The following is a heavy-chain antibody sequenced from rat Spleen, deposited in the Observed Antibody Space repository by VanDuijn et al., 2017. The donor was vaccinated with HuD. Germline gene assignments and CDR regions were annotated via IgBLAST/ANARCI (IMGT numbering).Heavy chain of an antibody. V-gene: IGHV2-63*01. CDR3: TRATTEGNRGYWYFDF. CDR1: GFSLTSYN. Sequence: QVQLKESGPGLVQPSQTLSLTCTVSGFSLTSYNVHWVRQPPGKGLEWMGRMRYNGDTSYNSALKSRLSISRDTSKNQVFLKMNSLQTEDTGTYYCTRATTEGNRGYWYFDFWGPGTMVTVSS. CDR2: MRYNGDT. J-gene: IGHJ1*01. D-gene: IGHD1-11*01.